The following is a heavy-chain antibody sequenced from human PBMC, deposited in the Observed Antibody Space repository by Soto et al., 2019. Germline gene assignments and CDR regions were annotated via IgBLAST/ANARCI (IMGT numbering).Heavy chain of an antibody. D-gene: IGHD1-26*01. V-gene: IGHV4-39*01. CDR2: IYYSGST. CDR3: ARVFKSYFNYYYMDV. Sequence: ETLSLTCTVSGGSISSSSYYWGWIRQPPGKGLEWIGSIYYSGSTYYNPSLKSRVTISVDTSKNQFSLKLSSVTAADTAVYYCARVFKSYFNYYYMDVWGKGTTVS. CDR1: GGSISSSSYY. J-gene: IGHJ6*03.